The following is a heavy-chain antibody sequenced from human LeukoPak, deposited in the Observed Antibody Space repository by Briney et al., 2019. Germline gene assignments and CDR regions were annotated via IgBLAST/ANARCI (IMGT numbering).Heavy chain of an antibody. CDR3: AREDVITRGDAFDI. V-gene: IGHV4-39*07. D-gene: IGHD2/OR15-2a*01. CDR2: IYYSGST. Sequence: SETLSLTCTVSGGSISSSSYYWGWIRQPPGKGLEWIGSIYYSGSTYYNPSLKSRVTISVDTSKNQFSLKLSSVTAADTAVYYRAREDVITRGDAFDIWGQGTMVTVSS. CDR1: GGSISSSSYY. J-gene: IGHJ3*02.